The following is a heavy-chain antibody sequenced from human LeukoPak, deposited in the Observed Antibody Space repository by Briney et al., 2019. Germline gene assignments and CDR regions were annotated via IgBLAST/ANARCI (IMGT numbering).Heavy chain of an antibody. CDR1: EGTFSSYA. J-gene: IGHJ4*02. CDR3: ARDQGDGYTPTRGQFDD. D-gene: IGHD5-24*01. V-gene: IGHV1-69*01. Sequence: ASVEVSCKPSEGTFSSYAIRWVRQAPGQGLEWMGGIIPIFGTANYAQKFQGRVTITADESTSTAYMELSSLRSEDTAVYYCARDQGDGYTPTRGQFDDWGQGTLVTVSS. CDR2: IIPIFGTA.